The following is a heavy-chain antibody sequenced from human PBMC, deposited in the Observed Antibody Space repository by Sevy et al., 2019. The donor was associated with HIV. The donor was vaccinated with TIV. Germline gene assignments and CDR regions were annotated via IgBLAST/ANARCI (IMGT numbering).Heavy chain of an antibody. CDR1: GFTFSNAW. J-gene: IGHJ6*03. V-gene: IGHV3-15*01. CDR3: TTEEWELPYYYYYMDV. D-gene: IGHD1-26*01. Sequence: GGSLRLSCAASGFTFSNAWMSWVRQAPGKGLEWVGRIKSKTDCGTTDYAAPVKGRFTISRDDSKNTLYLQMNSLKTEDTAVYYSTTEEWELPYYYYYMDVWGKGTTVTVSS. CDR2: IKSKTDCGTT.